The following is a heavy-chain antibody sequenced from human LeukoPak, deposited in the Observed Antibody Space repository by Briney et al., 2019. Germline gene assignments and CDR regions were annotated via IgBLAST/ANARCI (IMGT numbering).Heavy chain of an antibody. CDR3: AKERKYSSSYDY. CDR2: IGTSSTTI. D-gene: IGHD6-6*01. J-gene: IGHJ4*02. Sequence: EGSLRLSCAASGFTFSSYTMNWVRQPPGKGLEWVSNIGTSSTTIYYADSVKGRFTISRDNSKNTLYLQMNSLRAEDTAVYYCAKERKYSSSYDYWGQGTLVTVSS. V-gene: IGHV3-48*01. CDR1: GFTFSSYT.